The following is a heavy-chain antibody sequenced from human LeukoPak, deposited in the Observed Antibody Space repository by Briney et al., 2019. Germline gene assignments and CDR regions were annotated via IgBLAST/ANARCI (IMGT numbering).Heavy chain of an antibody. J-gene: IGHJ4*02. CDR1: GFTFSSYG. V-gene: IGHV3-30*13. CDR3: ARGGETASTGWAMIDY. CDR2: ISNDGDTK. D-gene: IGHD3-16*01. Sequence: GGSLRLSCAASGFTFSSYGMHWVRQAPGKGLEWVAVISNDGDTKFYADSVKGRFTISRDNSKNSLYLQVNRVRPEDTALFYCARGGETASTGWAMIDYWGQGSLVTVSS.